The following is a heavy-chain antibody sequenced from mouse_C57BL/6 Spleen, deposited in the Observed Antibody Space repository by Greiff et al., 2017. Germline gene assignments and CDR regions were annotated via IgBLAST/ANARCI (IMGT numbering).Heavy chain of an antibody. J-gene: IGHJ2*01. V-gene: IGHV7-3*01. CDR3: ARYMGDGYFDY. CDR2: IRNKANGYTT. CDR1: GFTFTDYY. D-gene: IGHD2-3*01. Sequence: EVKLMESGGGLVQPGGSLSLSCAASGFTFTDYYMSWVRQPPGKALEWLGFIRNKANGYTTEYSASVKGRFTISRDNSQSILYLQMNALRAEDSATYYCARYMGDGYFDYWGQGTTLTVSS.